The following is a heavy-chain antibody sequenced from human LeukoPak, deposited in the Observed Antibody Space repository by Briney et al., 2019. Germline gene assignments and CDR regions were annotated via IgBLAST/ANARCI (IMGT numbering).Heavy chain of an antibody. CDR3: ASSSSGWYFPRYYFDY. Sequence: ASVKVSCKASGYTFTSYYMHWMRQAPGQGPEWMGIINPRGGSTDYAQKFQGRVTMTSDTSTSTVYMELHSLKSEDTAVYYCASSSSGWYFPRYYFDYWGQGTLVTVSS. CDR2: INPRGGST. D-gene: IGHD6-19*01. J-gene: IGHJ4*02. CDR1: GYTFTSYY. V-gene: IGHV1-46*01.